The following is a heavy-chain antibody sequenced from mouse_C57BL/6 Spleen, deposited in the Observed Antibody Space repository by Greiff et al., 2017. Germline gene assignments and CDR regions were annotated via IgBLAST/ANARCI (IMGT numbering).Heavy chain of an antibody. V-gene: IGHV1-31*01. Sequence: EVQLQESGPELVKPGASVKISCKASGYSFTGYYMHWVKQSHGNILDWIGYIYPYNGVSSYNQKFKGKATLTVDKSSSTAYMELRSLTSEDSAVYYCARSLYYDYGGPYAMDYWGQGTSVTVSS. CDR2: IYPYNGVS. CDR3: ARSLYYDYGGPYAMDY. J-gene: IGHJ4*01. CDR1: GYSFTGYY. D-gene: IGHD2-4*01.